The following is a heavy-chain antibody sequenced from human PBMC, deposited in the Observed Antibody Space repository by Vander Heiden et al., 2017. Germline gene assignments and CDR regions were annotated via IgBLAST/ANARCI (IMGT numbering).Heavy chain of an antibody. CDR3: ARVRYPIAGDYFDY. Sequence: QVQLVPSGAEVKKPGASVKVSCKASGYTFTGYDMHSVGQAPGQGVEWMGWINPNSGGTNYAQKFQGRVTMTRDTSISTAYMELSRLGSDDTAVYYCARVRYPIAGDYFDYWGQGTLVTVSS. D-gene: IGHD6-13*01. CDR1: GYTFTGYD. J-gene: IGHJ4*02. CDR2: INPNSGGT. V-gene: IGHV1-2*02.